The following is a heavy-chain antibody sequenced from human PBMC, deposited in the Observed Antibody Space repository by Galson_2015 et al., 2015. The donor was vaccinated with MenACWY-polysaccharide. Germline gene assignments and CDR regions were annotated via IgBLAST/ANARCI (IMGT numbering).Heavy chain of an antibody. V-gene: IGHV3-15*01. CDR1: GFTFSNAW. Sequence: SLRLSCAASGFTFSNAWMSWVRQAPGKGLEWVGRIKSKTDGGTTDYAAPVNGRFTISRDDSKNTLYLQMNSLKTEDTAVYYCTTSRWELLEYYFDYWGQGTLVTVSS. D-gene: IGHD1-26*01. CDR3: TTSRWELLEYYFDY. CDR2: IKSKTDGGTT. J-gene: IGHJ4*02.